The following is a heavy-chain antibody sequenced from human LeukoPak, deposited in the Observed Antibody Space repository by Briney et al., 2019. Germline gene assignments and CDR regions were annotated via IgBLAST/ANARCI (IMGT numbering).Heavy chain of an antibody. CDR1: GGSFSGYY. D-gene: IGHD3-22*01. CDR2: INHSGST. Sequence: SETLSLTCAVYGGSFSGYYWSWIRQPPGKGLEWIGEINHSGSTNYNPSLKSLVTISVDTSKNQFSLKLSSVTAADTAVYYCATFYDSSGYYSDYWGQGTQVTVSS. J-gene: IGHJ4*02. CDR3: ATFYDSSGYYSDY. V-gene: IGHV4-34*01.